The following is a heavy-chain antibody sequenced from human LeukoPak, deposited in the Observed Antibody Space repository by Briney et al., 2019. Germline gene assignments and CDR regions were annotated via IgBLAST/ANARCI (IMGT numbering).Heavy chain of an antibody. D-gene: IGHD1-26*01. CDR3: AKDRSGSYYDAFNI. CDR1: GFTFSSYA. Sequence: GGSLRLSCAASGFTFSSYAMSWVRQAPGKGLEPASGICAIGGTTYYADFVKGRFTISRDNSKNTLYLQMNSLRAEDTALYYCAKDRSGSYYDAFNIWGQGTMVTVSS. V-gene: IGHV3-23*01. J-gene: IGHJ3*02. CDR2: ICAIGGTT.